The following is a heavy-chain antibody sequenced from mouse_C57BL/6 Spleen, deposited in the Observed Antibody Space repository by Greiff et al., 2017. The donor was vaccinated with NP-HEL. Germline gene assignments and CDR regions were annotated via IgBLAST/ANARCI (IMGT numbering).Heavy chain of an antibody. D-gene: IGHD2-3*01. CDR1: GYTFTSYW. CDR2: INPSNGGT. J-gene: IGHJ3*01. Sequence: QVQLQQPGTELVKPGASVKLSCKASGYTFTSYWMHWVKQRPGQGLEWIGNINPSNGGTNYNEKFKSKATLTVDKSSSTAYMQLSSLTSEDSAVYYGARSDGYYVGWCAYWGQGTLVTVSA. V-gene: IGHV1-53*01. CDR3: ARSDGYYVGWCAY.